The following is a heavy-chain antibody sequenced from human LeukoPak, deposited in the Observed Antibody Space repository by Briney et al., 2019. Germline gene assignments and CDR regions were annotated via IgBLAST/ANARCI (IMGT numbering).Heavy chain of an antibody. CDR3: TTFVHSSGWS. J-gene: IGHJ5*02. CDR2: INTSDGTR. D-gene: IGHD6-19*01. V-gene: IGHV1-46*01. Sequence: ASVMLSCKASGYTFTSYYIHWVRQAPGQGLEWMGIINTSDGTRYNAQKFQGRLTMARDTSTSTVFMQLNSLKNEDTAVYYCTTFVHSSGWSWGQGTLVTVSS. CDR1: GYTFTSYY.